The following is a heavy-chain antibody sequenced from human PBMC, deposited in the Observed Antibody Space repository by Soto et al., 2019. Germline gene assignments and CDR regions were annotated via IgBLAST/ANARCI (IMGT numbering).Heavy chain of an antibody. V-gene: IGHV4-34*01. J-gene: IGHJ4*02. CDR2: INHSRST. CDR1: GGSFSGYY. D-gene: IGHD2-15*01. Sequence: SETLSLTCAVYGGSFSGYYWSWIRQPPGKGLEWIGEINHSRSTNYNPSLKSRVTISVDTFKNQFSLKLSSVTAADTVLYYCASRYCSGGSCFYGPDYWGQGALVTVSS. CDR3: ASRYCSGGSCFYGPDY.